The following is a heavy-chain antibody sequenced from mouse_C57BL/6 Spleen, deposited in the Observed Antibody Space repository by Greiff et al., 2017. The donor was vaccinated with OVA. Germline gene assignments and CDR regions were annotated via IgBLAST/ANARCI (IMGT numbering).Heavy chain of an antibody. CDR3: ASWDTTVVNYAMDY. CDR1: GYTFTSYW. D-gene: IGHD1-1*01. V-gene: IGHV1-53*01. Sequence: QVQLQQPGTELVKPGASVKLSCKASGYTFTSYWMHWVKQRPGQGLEWIGNINPSNGGTNYNEKFKSKATLTVDNSSSPAYMQLSSLTSEDSAVYYCASWDTTVVNYAMDYWGQGTSVTVSS. CDR2: INPSNGGT. J-gene: IGHJ4*01.